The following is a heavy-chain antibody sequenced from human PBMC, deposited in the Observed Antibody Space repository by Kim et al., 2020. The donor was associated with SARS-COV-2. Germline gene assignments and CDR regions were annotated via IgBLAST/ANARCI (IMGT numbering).Heavy chain of an antibody. J-gene: IGHJ4*02. CDR3: ARALWARNSNYVQRLPFDY. Sequence: SETLSLTCAVYGGSFSGYYWSWIRQPPGKGLEWIGEINHSGSTNYNPSLKSRVTISVDTSKNQFSLKLSSVTAADTAVYYCARALWARNSNYVQRLPFDYWGQGTLVTVSS. D-gene: IGHD4-4*01. V-gene: IGHV4-34*01. CDR1: GGSFSGYY. CDR2: INHSGST.